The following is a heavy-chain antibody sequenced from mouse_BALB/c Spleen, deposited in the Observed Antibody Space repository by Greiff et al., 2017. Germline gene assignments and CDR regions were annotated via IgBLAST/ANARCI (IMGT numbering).Heavy chain of an antibody. CDR1: GFTFSSFG. CDR3: ARSDDY. Sequence: EVHLVESGGGLVQPGGSRKLSCAASGFTFSSFGMHWVRQAPEKGLEWVAYISSGSSTIYYADTVKGRFTISRDNPKNTLFLQMTSLRSEDTAMYYCARSDDYWGQGTTLTVSS. J-gene: IGHJ2*01. V-gene: IGHV5-17*02. CDR2: ISSGSSTI.